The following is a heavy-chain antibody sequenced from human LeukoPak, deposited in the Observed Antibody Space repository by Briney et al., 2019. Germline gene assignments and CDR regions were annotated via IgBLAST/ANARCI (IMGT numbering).Heavy chain of an antibody. CDR3: ARVYCSSTSCPLVDY. J-gene: IGHJ4*02. V-gene: IGHV3-66*02. CDR2: IYSGGST. CDR1: GFTVSSNY. Sequence: GGSLRLSCAASGFTVSSNYMSWVRQAPGKGLEWVSVIYSGGSTYYADSVEGRFTISRDNSKNTLYLQMNSLRAEDTAVYYCARVYCSSTSCPLVDYWGQGTLVTVSS. D-gene: IGHD2-2*01.